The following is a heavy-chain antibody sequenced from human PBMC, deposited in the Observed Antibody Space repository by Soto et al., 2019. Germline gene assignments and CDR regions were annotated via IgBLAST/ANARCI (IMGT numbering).Heavy chain of an antibody. CDR2: IIPILGIA. V-gene: IGHV1-69*02. CDR1: GGTFSSYT. D-gene: IGHD3-10*01. Sequence: ASVKVSCKASGGTFSSYTISWVRQAPGQGLEWMGRIIPILGIANYAQKFQGRVTITADKSTSTAYMELSSLRSEDTAVYYCARREGVTGLVDYWGQGPLVTVSS. J-gene: IGHJ4*02. CDR3: ARREGVTGLVDY.